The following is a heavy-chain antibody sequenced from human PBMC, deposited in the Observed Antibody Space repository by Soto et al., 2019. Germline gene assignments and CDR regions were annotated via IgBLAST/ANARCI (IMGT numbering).Heavy chain of an antibody. CDR3: ARFDRDFDWLPMGLQGDY. Sequence: EVQLVESGGGLVQPGGSLRLSCAASGFTFSSYWMHWVRQAPGKGLVWVSRINSDGSSTSYADSVKGRFTISRDNAKNTLYLQMNSLRAEDTAVYYCARFDRDFDWLPMGLQGDYWGQGTLVTVSS. J-gene: IGHJ4*02. CDR1: GFTFSSYW. V-gene: IGHV3-74*01. CDR2: INSDGSST. D-gene: IGHD3-9*01.